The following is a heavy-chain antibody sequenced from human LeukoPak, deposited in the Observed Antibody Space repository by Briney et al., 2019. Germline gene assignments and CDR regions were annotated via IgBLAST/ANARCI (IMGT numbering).Heavy chain of an antibody. D-gene: IGHD3-10*01. J-gene: IGHJ4*01. CDR1: GGSITSDNYY. V-gene: IGHV4-31*03. CDR2: IYYSGST. Sequence: SETLSLTCTVSGGSITSDNYYWSWVRQHPGKGLEWIAYIYYSGSTYYTPSLKSRVTMSVDTSKYQFSLKLSSVTAADTAVYYCARLYGSGSNYFDYWGQGVLVTVSS. CDR3: ARLYGSGSNYFDY.